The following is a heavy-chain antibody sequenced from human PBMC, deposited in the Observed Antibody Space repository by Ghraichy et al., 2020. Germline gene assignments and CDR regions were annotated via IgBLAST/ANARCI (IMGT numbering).Heavy chain of an antibody. CDR1: GFSFSYSW. V-gene: IGHV3-74*01. D-gene: IGHD5-24*01. J-gene: IGHJ4*02. Sequence: GGSLRLSCAASGFSFSYSWMHWVRQAPGKGLVWVSRINRDGSSTNYADSVKGRFTISRDNAKNTLYLEMNSLRAEDTAVYYCAIVAQDGYNLLDKWGQGTLVTVSS. CDR2: INRDGSST. CDR3: AIVAQDGYNLLDK.